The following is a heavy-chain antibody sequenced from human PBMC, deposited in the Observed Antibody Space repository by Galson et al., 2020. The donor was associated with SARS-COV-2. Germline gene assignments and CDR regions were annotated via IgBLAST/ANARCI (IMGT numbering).Heavy chain of an antibody. CDR3: ARGHSSGWYYFDY. Sequence: TGGSLRLSCAASGFTFSDYYMSWIRQAPGKGLEWVSYISSSSIYTNYADSVKGRFTISRDNAKNSLYLQMNSLRAEDTAVYYCARGHSSGWYYFDYWGQGALVTVSS. D-gene: IGHD6-19*01. V-gene: IGHV3-11*06. J-gene: IGHJ4*02. CDR2: ISSSSIYT. CDR1: GFTFSDYY.